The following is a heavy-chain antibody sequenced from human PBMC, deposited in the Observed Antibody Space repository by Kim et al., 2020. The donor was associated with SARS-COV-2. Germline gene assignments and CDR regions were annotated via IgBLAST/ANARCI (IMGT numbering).Heavy chain of an antibody. V-gene: IGHV4-34*01. J-gene: IGHJ4*02. CDR2: INHSGST. CDR1: GGSFSGYY. Sequence: SETLSLTCAVYGGSFSGYYWSWIRQPPGKGLEWIGEINHSGSTNYNPSLKSRVTISVDTSKNQFSLKLSSVTAADTAVYYCARAGLYVSSYGYYFDYWGQGTLVTVSS. CDR3: ARAGLYVSSYGYYFDY. D-gene: IGHD5-18*01.